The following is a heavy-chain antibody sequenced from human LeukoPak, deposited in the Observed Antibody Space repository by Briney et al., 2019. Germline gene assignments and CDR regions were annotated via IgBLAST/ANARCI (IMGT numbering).Heavy chain of an antibody. CDR2: ISYDGSNK. D-gene: IGHD2-2*01. J-gene: IGHJ3*02. V-gene: IGHV3-30*18. CDR1: GFTFSSYG. Sequence: PGGSLRLSCAASGFTFSSYGMHWVRQAPGKGLEWVAVISYDGSNKYYADSVKGRFTISRDNSKNTLYLQMNSLRVEDTAVYYCAKTLWGYGKYCSSTSCQGDAFDIWGQGTMVTVSS. CDR3: AKTLWGYGKYCSSTSCQGDAFDI.